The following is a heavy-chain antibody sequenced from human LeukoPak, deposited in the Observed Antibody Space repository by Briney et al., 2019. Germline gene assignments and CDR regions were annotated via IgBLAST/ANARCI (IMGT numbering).Heavy chain of an antibody. J-gene: IGHJ4*02. D-gene: IGHD1-1*01. CDR2: IYYSGST. CDR1: GGSISSYY. Sequence: SETLSLTCTVSGGSISSYYWSWIRQLPGKGLEWIGYIYYSGSTNYNPSLKSRVTISVDTSKNQFSLKLSSVTAADTAVYYCARSWNWNAPFDFWGQGTLVTVSS. CDR3: ARSWNWNAPFDF. V-gene: IGHV4-59*01.